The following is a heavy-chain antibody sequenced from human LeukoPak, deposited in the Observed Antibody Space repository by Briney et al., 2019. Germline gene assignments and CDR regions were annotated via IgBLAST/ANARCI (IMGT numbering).Heavy chain of an antibody. V-gene: IGHV3-30*01. Sequence: GRSLRLSCAASGFTFSSYAMHWVRQAPGKGLEWVAVISYDGSNKYYADSVKGRFTISRDNSKNTLYLQMNSLRAEDTAVYYCARAGFLEWLLIDYWGQGTLVNVSS. J-gene: IGHJ4*02. CDR2: ISYDGSNK. D-gene: IGHD3-3*01. CDR3: ARAGFLEWLLIDY. CDR1: GFTFSSYA.